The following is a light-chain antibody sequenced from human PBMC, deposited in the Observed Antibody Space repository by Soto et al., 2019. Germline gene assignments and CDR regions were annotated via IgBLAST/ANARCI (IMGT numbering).Light chain of an antibody. V-gene: IGKV1-5*01. CDR1: RNIDRW. CDR3: QHCDTYWA. J-gene: IGKJ1*01. CDR2: DAS. Sequence: DIQMTQSPSTLSASLGDRVTITCRASRNIDRWLAWYQQKPGKAPRLLIYDASTLETGVPSRFSGGGSGTEFTLTISSIQPDDNATYYCQHCDTYWAFGQGTKVEVE.